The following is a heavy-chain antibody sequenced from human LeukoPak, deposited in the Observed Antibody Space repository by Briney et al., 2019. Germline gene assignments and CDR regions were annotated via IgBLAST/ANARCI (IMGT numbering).Heavy chain of an antibody. V-gene: IGHV3-30*18. CDR2: ISYDGGNK. D-gene: IGHD6-19*01. J-gene: IGHJ4*02. CDR1: GFTFSSYA. Sequence: PGRSLRLSCAASGFTFSSYAMHWVRQGPGNGPDWVAVISYDGGNKYYAESVKGRFTISRDNSKNTLYLQMNSLRAEDTAVYYCAKVPRQNGWFPLSDYWGQGALVTVSS. CDR3: AKVPRQNGWFPLSDY.